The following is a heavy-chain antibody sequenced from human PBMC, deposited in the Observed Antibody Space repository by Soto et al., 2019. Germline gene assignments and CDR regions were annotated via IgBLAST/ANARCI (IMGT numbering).Heavy chain of an antibody. CDR3: ARDYGDYYFDY. J-gene: IGHJ4*02. V-gene: IGHV3-7*03. CDR1: GFTFSSYW. Sequence: GGSLRLSCAASGFTFSSYWMSWVRQAPGKGLEWVANIKQDGSEKYYVDSVKGRFTISRDNAKNSLYLQMNSLRAEDPAVYYCARDYGDYYFDYWGQGTLVTVSS. CDR2: IKQDGSEK. D-gene: IGHD4-17*01.